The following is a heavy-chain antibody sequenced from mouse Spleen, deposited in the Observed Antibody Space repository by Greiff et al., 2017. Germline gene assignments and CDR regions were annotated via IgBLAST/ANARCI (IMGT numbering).Heavy chain of an antibody. CDR2: ISSGGSYT. V-gene: IGHV5-9-3*01. D-gene: IGHD1-1*02. CDR1: GFTFSSYA. Sequence: EVHLVESGGGLVKPGGSLKLSCAASGFTFSSYAMSWVRQTPEKRLEWVATISSGGSYTYYPDSVKGRFTISRDNAKNTLYLQMSSLRSEDTAMYYCARAYYDYAMDYWGQGTSVTVSS. J-gene: IGHJ4*01. CDR3: ARAYYDYAMDY.